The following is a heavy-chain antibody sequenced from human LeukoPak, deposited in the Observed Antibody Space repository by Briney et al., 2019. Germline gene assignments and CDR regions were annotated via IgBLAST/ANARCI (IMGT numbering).Heavy chain of an antibody. J-gene: IGHJ4*02. Sequence: GGSLRLSCAASGFTFSSYYMNWVRQAPGKGLEWVASISSASNFIYYADSVRGRFTISRDNAQTSMYLQINSPRAEDTAVYYCARDKIVGATYFDYWGQGTLVTVSS. CDR2: ISSASNFI. CDR3: ARDKIVGATYFDY. D-gene: IGHD1-26*01. CDR1: GFTFSSYY. V-gene: IGHV3-21*06.